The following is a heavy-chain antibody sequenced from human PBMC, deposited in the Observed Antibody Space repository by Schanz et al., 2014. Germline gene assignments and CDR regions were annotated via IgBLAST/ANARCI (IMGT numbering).Heavy chain of an antibody. CDR3: ARIGGSVFDY. D-gene: IGHD3-10*01. CDR2: IKQDESEK. J-gene: IGHJ4*02. Sequence: PGGSLRLSCAASGFTFSDYYMSWIRQAPGKGLEWVANIKQDESEKYYVDSVKGRFTISRDNAKNSLFLQMNSLRAEDTAVYYCARIGGSVFDYWAQGTLVTVSS. CDR1: GFTFSDYY. V-gene: IGHV3-7*03.